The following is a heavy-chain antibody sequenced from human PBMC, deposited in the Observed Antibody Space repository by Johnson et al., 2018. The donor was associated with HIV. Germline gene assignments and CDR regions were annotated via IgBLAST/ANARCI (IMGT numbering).Heavy chain of an antibody. J-gene: IGHJ3*02. D-gene: IGHD1-26*01. CDR2: ISYDGSNK. CDR1: GFTFSSYA. V-gene: IGHV3-30*04. Sequence: QVQLVESGGGVVQPGRSLRLSCAASGFTFSSYAMHWVRQAPGKGLEWVAVISYDGSNKYYADSVKGRFTISRDNSKNTLYLQMNSLRAEDTAVYYCAREGRLGSYLGGVAFDIWGQETMVTVSS. CDR3: AREGRLGSYLGGVAFDI.